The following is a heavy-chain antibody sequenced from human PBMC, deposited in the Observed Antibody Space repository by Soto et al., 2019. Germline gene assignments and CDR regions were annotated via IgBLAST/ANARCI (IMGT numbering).Heavy chain of an antibody. V-gene: IGHV4-34*01. J-gene: IGHJ4*02. CDR1: GGSFSGYY. CDR2: INHSGST. CDR3: ARGHPYPLRGGWYSY. Sequence: QVQLQQWGAGLLKPSETLSLTCAVYGGSFSGYYWSWIRQPPGKGLERSGEINHSGSTNYNPSLKSRVTISVDTSKNQFSLKLSSVTAADTAVYYCARGHPYPLRGGWYSYWGQGTLVTVSS. D-gene: IGHD6-19*01.